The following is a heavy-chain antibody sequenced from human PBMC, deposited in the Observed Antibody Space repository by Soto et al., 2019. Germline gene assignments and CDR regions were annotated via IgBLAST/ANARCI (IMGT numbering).Heavy chain of an antibody. D-gene: IGHD5-12*01. Sequence: QPGGSLRLSCAASGFTFSSYAMHWVRQAPGKGLEWVAVISYDGSNKYYADSVKGRFTISRDNSKNTLYLQMNSLRAEDTAVYYCANSRDGYKIPDYWGQGTLVTVSS. V-gene: IGHV3-30-3*01. CDR1: GFTFSSYA. J-gene: IGHJ4*02. CDR2: ISYDGSNK. CDR3: ANSRDGYKIPDY.